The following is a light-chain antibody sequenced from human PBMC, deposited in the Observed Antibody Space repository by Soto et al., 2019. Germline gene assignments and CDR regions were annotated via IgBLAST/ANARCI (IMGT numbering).Light chain of an antibody. CDR1: QSILYSSNNKSY. J-gene: IGKJ4*01. CDR2: WAS. CDR3: QQYYTTPPT. Sequence: DIVMTQSPDSLAVSLGERATINCKSSQSILYSSNNKSYLTWYQQRPGQPPKLLIYWASTRESGVPDRFSGSGSGKEFTLTISSLQAEDVAVYYCQQYYTTPPTFGGGTKVEIK. V-gene: IGKV4-1*01.